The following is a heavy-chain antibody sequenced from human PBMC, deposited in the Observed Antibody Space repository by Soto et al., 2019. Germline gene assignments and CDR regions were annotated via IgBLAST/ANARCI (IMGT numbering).Heavy chain of an antibody. V-gene: IGHV4-34*01. J-gene: IGHJ3*02. CDR3: ARTAMAVRAFDI. Sequence: QVQLQQWGAGMLTPSETLSLTCAVYGGSFSGYYWCWIRQPPGKGLEWIGEINHSGSTNYNPSLKSRHTISLNTSKNQFSLKLSSVTAAATTVYYCARTAMAVRAFDIWGQGTMVTVSS. CDR1: GGSFSGYY. CDR2: INHSGST. D-gene: IGHD5-18*01.